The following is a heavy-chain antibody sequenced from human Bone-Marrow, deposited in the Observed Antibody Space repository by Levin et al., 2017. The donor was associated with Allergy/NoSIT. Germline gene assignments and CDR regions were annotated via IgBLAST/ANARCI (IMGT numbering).Heavy chain of an antibody. CDR3: ARSRVRYHYMDV. Sequence: GGSLRLSCGGSGFTFSDYWMTWVRQGPGKGLEWVANIKQDGSETYFVDSVKGRFTMSRDNAKNSVYLQMNSLRAEDTAVYFCARSRVRYHYMDVWGKGTTVSVSS. V-gene: IGHV3-7*04. CDR1: GFTFSDYW. D-gene: IGHD3-10*01. J-gene: IGHJ6*03. CDR2: IKQDGSET.